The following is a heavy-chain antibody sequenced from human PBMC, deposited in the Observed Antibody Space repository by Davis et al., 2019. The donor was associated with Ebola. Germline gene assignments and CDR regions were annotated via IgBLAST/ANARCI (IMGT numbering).Heavy chain of an antibody. V-gene: IGHV3-7*01. Sequence: GGSLRLSCAASGFTFSTYCMSWVRQAPGKGLEWVANIKQDGSEKYYVDSVKGRFTISRDNDKNSLSLQMNGLRDEDTAVYYCARGPSTGNSFTYWGQGTLVTVSS. D-gene: IGHD4-23*01. J-gene: IGHJ4*02. CDR2: IKQDGSEK. CDR3: ARGPSTGNSFTY. CDR1: GFTFSTYC.